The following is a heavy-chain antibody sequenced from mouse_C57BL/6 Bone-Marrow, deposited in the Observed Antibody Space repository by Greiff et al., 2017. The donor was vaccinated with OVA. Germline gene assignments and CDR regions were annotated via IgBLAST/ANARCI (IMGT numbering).Heavy chain of an antibody. V-gene: IGHV1-82*01. CDR1: GYAFSSSW. CDR2: IYPGDGDT. J-gene: IGHJ3*01. Sequence: QVQLKESGPELVKPGASVKISCKASGYAFSSSWMNWVKQRPGKGLEWIGRIYPGDGDTNYNGKFKGKATLTADKSSSTAYMQLSSLTSEDSAVYFCAREGETAQATIAYWGQGTLVTVSA. CDR3: AREGETAQATIAY. D-gene: IGHD3-2*02.